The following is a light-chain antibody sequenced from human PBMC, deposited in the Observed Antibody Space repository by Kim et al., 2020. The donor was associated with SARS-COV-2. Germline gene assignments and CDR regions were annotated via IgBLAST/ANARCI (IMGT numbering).Light chain of an antibody. V-gene: IGKV1-8*01. CDR2: ATS. CDR3: QQYYSYPPT. J-gene: IGKJ1*01. CDR1: QDIGRY. Sequence: ASTGDRVTITGRAGQDIGRYLAWHQQKPGKAPKLLIYATSTLQSGVPSRFSGSGSGADFTLTINCLQSEDFATYYCQQYYSYPPTFGQGTKVDIK.